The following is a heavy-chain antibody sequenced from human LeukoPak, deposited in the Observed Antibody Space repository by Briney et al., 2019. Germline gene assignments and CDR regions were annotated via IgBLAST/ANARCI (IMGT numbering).Heavy chain of an antibody. CDR1: GFTFSSYG. CDR3: AKDPDTAMVFDY. J-gene: IGHJ4*02. CDR2: ISYDGSNK. Sequence: GRSLRLSCAASGFTFSSYGMHWVRQAPGKGLEWMAVISYDGSNKYYADSVKGRFTISRDNSKNTLYLQMNSLRAEDTAVYYCAKDPDTAMVFDYWGQGTLVTVSS. V-gene: IGHV3-30*18. D-gene: IGHD5-18*01.